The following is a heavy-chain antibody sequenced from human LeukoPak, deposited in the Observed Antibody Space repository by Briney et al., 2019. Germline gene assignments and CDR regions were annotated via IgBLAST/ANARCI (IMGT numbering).Heavy chain of an antibody. CDR2: IYYSGST. V-gene: IGHV4-39*01. J-gene: IGHJ4*02. Sequence: PSETLSLTCTVSGGSISSSSYYWGWIRQPPGKGLEWIGSIYYSGSTYYNPSLKSRVTISVDTSKNQFSLKLSSVTAADTAVYYCARCPFEYSSSSFHYWGQGTLVTVSS. CDR1: GGSISSSSYY. CDR3: ARCPFEYSSSSFHY. D-gene: IGHD6-6*01.